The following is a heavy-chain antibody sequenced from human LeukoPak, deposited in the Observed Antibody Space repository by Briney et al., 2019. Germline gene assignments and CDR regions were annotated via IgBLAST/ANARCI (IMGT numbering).Heavy chain of an antibody. D-gene: IGHD4-17*01. V-gene: IGHV3-15*01. Sequence: PGGSLRLSCAASGFTFSNAWMSWVRQAPGKGLEWVGRIKSKTDGGTTDYAAPVKGRFTISRDDSKNTLYLQMNSLKTEDTAVYYCAKALGSTVTTRTYFDYWGQGTLVTVSS. CDR2: IKSKTDGGTT. CDR1: GFTFSNAW. J-gene: IGHJ4*02. CDR3: AKALGSTVTTRTYFDY.